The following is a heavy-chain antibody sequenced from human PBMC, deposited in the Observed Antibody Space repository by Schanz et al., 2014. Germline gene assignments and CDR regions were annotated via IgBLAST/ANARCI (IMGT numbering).Heavy chain of an antibody. J-gene: IGHJ4*02. D-gene: IGHD3-9*01. Sequence: QVQLVESGGGVVQPGRSRRLSCEASGFTFSSYGMHWVRQAPGKGLEWVANIKHDGDEKDYVDSVKGRFTISRDNSKDTLYLQMSGLTPEDTAVYYCAKHVRSLTGNDYWGQGTLVTVSS. CDR3: AKHVRSLTGNDY. V-gene: IGHV3-33*06. CDR1: GFTFSSYG. CDR2: IKHDGDEK.